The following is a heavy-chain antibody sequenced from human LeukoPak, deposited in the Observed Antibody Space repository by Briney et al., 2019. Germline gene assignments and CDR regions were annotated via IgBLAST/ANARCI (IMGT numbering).Heavy chain of an antibody. CDR3: ARRRWGQYYFDY. Sequence: PSETLSLTCTVSGGSISSGDYYWSWIRQPPGKGLEWIGYIYYSGSTYYNPSLKSRVTISLDTSKNQFSLKLSSVTAAGTAVYYCARRRWGQYYFDYWGQGTLVTVSS. CDR1: GGSISSGDYY. CDR2: IYYSGST. D-gene: IGHD5-24*01. J-gene: IGHJ4*02. V-gene: IGHV4-30-4*08.